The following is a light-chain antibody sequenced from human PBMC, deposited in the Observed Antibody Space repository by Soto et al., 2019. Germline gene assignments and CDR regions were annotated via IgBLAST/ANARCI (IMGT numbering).Light chain of an antibody. CDR2: DTS. J-gene: IGKJ1*01. CDR3: QQYGSSPGT. Sequence: EIVLTQSPGTVSLSQGERATLSCRASQSVRDNYLAWYQQKPGQAPSLLIFDTSRRATGIPDRFTGSGSGTDFALTISRVEPQDIAVYFCQQYGSSPGTFGQGTKVDIK. CDR1: QSVRDNY. V-gene: IGKV3-20*01.